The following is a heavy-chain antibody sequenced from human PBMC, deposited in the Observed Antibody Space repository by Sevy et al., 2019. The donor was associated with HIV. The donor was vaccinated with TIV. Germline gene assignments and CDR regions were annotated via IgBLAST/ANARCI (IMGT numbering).Heavy chain of an antibody. Sequence: ASVKVSCRASGYSFTAYFLHWVRQAPGQGLEWMGGISPNSGGTVYAQNFQGRVTMTRDTSGTTAYMEVTRLKSDDTALYYCARASGPTVGAYFDYWGQGTLVTVSS. CDR3: ARASGPTVGAYFDY. J-gene: IGHJ4*02. CDR2: ISPNSGGT. V-gene: IGHV1-2*02. D-gene: IGHD3-10*01. CDR1: GYSFTAYF.